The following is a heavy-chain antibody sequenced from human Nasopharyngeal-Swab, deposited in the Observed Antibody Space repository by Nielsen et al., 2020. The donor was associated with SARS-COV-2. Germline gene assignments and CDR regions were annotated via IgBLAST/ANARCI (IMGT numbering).Heavy chain of an antibody. V-gene: IGHV1-2*06. CDR3: ARPPSDYYDTSGFFGY. D-gene: IGHD3-22*01. Sequence: ASVKVSCKASGYTFTDYYMHWVRQAPGQGLEWMGRINPNSGGTNYAQKFQGRVTMTRDTSITTAYMELSRLISDDTAMYYCARPPSDYYDTSGFFGYWGQGTLVTVSS. J-gene: IGHJ4*02. CDR1: GYTFTDYY. CDR2: INPNSGGT.